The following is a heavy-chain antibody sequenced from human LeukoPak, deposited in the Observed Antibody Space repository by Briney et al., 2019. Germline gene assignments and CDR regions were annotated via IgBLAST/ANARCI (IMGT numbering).Heavy chain of an antibody. CDR2: LSGSGGGT. Sequence: GGSLRLSCAVSGITLSDYGMSWVRQAPGKGLEWVAGLSGSGGGTNYADSVKGRFTISRDNAKNTLCLQMNSLRAEDTAVYFCAKRGVVIRVILVGFHKEAYYFDSWGQGALVTVSS. D-gene: IGHD3-10*01. CDR1: GITLSDYG. CDR3: AKRGVVIRVILVGFHKEAYYFDS. J-gene: IGHJ4*02. V-gene: IGHV3-23*01.